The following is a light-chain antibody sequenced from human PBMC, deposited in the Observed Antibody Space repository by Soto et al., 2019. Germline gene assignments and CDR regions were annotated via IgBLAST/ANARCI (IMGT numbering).Light chain of an antibody. CDR1: SSNIGAGYD. V-gene: IGLV1-40*01. Sequence: QSVLTQPPSVSGAPGQRVTISCTGSSSNIGAGYDVHWYQQLPGTAPKLLIYSNSKRPSGVPDRFSGSKSGTSASLAITGLQAEDEADYYCQSYDSSLSGVVFGGGTQLTVL. CDR3: QSYDSSLSGVV. CDR2: SNS. J-gene: IGLJ2*01.